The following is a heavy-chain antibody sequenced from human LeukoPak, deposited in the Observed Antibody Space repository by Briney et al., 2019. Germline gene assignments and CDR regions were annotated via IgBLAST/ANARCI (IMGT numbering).Heavy chain of an antibody. Sequence: SETLSLTCAVYGGSFKNHFWTWIRQAPGKGLEWIGEVSHNGSTVYNPSLESRITISVDTSKKQFSLRVNSVTVADAAVYYCAKGGPGAFDIWGQGIMVTVSS. CDR3: AKGGPGAFDI. CDR1: GGSFKNHF. V-gene: IGHV4-34*01. CDR2: VSHNGST. J-gene: IGHJ3*02.